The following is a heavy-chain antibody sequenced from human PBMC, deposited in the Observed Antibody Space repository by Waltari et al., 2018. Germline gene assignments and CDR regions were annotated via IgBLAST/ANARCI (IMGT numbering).Heavy chain of an antibody. V-gene: IGHV3-23*04. Sequence: EVQLVESGGGLVQPGGSLRLSCAASGFTFSSYAMSWVRQAPGKGLEWVSAIRGRGGRTYNADSVKGRFTISRDNSKNTLYLQMNSLRAEDTAVYYCAKGIAVAGWGFDYWGQGTLVTVSS. CDR2: IRGRGGRT. J-gene: IGHJ4*02. D-gene: IGHD6-19*01. CDR1: GFTFSSYA. CDR3: AKGIAVAGWGFDY.